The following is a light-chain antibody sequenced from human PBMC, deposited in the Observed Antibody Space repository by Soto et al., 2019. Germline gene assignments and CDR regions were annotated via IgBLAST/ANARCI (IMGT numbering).Light chain of an antibody. Sequence: DIPMTQSPSSLSASVGDRVSIACRASQSISNFVNWYQQKPLKAPKLLIYAASILQSGVPSRFSGSGSGTDFTLTISILQPEDFATYSCQQGYATPWTFGQGTKVEVK. CDR3: QQGYATPWT. CDR1: QSISNF. CDR2: AAS. V-gene: IGKV1-39*01. J-gene: IGKJ1*01.